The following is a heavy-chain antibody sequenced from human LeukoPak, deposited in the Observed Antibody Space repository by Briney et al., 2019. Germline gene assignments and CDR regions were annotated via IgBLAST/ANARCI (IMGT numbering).Heavy chain of an antibody. CDR2: ISGSGGAT. D-gene: IGHD6-13*01. V-gene: IGHV3-23*01. CDR3: AKDSGGWYGSYFDY. J-gene: IGHJ4*02. CDR1: GFTFSTYA. Sequence: QPGGSLRLSCAASGFTFSTYAMNWVRQAPGKGLEWVSGISGSGGATYYADSVKGRFTISRDNSKNTLYLQMNSLRAEDTAVYYCAKDSGGWYGSYFDYWGQGTLVTVSS.